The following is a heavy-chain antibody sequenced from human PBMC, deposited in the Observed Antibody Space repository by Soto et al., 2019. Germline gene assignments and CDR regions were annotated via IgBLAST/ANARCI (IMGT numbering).Heavy chain of an antibody. CDR3: ARGLITGSQYSGGWYYFGS. Sequence: SETLSLTCTVSGVSVSSINNHFSNHYCSWIRLSPGKGLQWIGQINNSGSANYNPSLKSRVTISVHTSNSQFSLELSSVTAADTAVYYCARGLITGSQYSGGWYYFGSRGQRTQVTVSS. J-gene: IGHJ4*02. CDR2: INNSGSA. V-gene: IGHV4-61*01. D-gene: IGHD1-26*01. CDR1: GVSVSSINNHFSNHY.